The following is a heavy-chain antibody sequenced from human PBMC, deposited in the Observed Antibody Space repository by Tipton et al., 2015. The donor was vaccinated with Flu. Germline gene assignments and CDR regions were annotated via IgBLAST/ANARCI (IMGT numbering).Heavy chain of an antibody. CDR1: GFTFSSYG. V-gene: IGHV3-30*18. D-gene: IGHD6-13*01. CDR2: ISYDGSNK. CDR3: AKDYSSSWYGGYYYYYGMDV. J-gene: IGHJ6*02. Sequence: SLRLSCAASGFTFSSYGMHWVRQAPGKGLEWVAVISYDGSNKYYADSVKGRFTISRDNSKNTLCLQMNSLRAEDTAVYYCAKDYSSSWYGGYYYYYGMDVWGQGTTVTVSS.